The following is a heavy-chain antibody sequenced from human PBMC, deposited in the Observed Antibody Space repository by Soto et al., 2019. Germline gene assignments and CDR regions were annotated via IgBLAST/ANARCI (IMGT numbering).Heavy chain of an antibody. J-gene: IGHJ6*02. CDR3: ARSLRGYCSSTSCYKFSYYGMDV. Sequence: SVKVSCKASGGTFSSYAISWVRQAPGQGLEWMGGIIPIFGTANYAQKFQGRVTVTADESTSTAYMELSSLRSEDTAVYYCARSLRGYCSSTSCYKFSYYGMDVWGQGTTVTVSS. D-gene: IGHD2-2*02. CDR2: IIPIFGTA. V-gene: IGHV1-69*13. CDR1: GGTFSSYA.